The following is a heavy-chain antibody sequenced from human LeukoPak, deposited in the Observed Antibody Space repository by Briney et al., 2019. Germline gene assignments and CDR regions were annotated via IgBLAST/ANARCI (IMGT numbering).Heavy chain of an antibody. CDR1: GYAFTSYA. Sequence: ASVQVSCKASGYAFTSYAMHWVRRAPGQRREWMGWINAGNGNTKYSQKFQGRVTITRDTSASTAYMELSSLRSEDTAVYYCARDLGDGELWFGELPNWFDPWGQGTLVTVSS. D-gene: IGHD3-10*01. CDR3: ARDLGDGELWFGELPNWFDP. J-gene: IGHJ5*02. CDR2: INAGNGNT. V-gene: IGHV1-3*01.